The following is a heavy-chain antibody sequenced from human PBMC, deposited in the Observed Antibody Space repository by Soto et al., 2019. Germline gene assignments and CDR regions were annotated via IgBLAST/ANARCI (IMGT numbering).Heavy chain of an antibody. CDR1: GFTFSSHW. V-gene: IGHV3-74*01. CDR3: ARGGSGTYLLDY. Sequence: VQLVESGGGLVQPGGSLRLSCAASGFTFSSHWLHWVRQAPGKGLVWVSRINSDGSSTNYADSVKGQFTISRDNAKNTVYLPVNSLRAEDTAVYYCARGGSGTYLLDYWGQGTLVTVSS. J-gene: IGHJ4*02. D-gene: IGHD3-10*01. CDR2: INSDGSST.